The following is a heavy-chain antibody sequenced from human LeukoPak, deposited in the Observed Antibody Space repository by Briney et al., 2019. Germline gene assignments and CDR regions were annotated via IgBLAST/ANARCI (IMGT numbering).Heavy chain of an antibody. J-gene: IGHJ3*02. CDR2: IYHSGST. V-gene: IGHV4-38-2*01. Sequence: SETLSLTCAVYGGPSGGYSGGWFRHPPGRGWRWIGSIYHSGSTYYNPSLKSRVTISLDTSKNQFSLKVTSVTAADTAVYYCARPRGIDPDAFDIWGQGTMVTVSS. CDR1: GGPSGGYS. D-gene: IGHD2-21*01. CDR3: ARPRGIDPDAFDI.